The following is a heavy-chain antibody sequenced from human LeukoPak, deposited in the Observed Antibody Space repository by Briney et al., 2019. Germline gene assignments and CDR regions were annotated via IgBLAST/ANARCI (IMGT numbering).Heavy chain of an antibody. J-gene: IGHJ4*02. CDR1: GFTFSSYA. V-gene: IGHV3-21*01. Sequence: GGSLRLSCAASGFTFSSYAMSWVRQAPGKGLEWVSSISSSSSYIYYADSVKGRFTISRDNAKNSLYLQMNSLRAEDTAVYYCARGTTRGLDYWGQGTLVTVSS. CDR2: ISSSSSYI. D-gene: IGHD1-7*01. CDR3: ARGTTRGLDY.